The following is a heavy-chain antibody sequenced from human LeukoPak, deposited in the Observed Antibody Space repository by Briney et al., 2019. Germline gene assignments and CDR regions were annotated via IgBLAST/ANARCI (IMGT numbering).Heavy chain of an antibody. CDR1: GFTFSSYG. CDR2: ISYDGSNR. V-gene: IGHV3-30*18. Sequence: PGGSLRLSCAASGFTFSSYGMHWVRQAPGKGLEWVAVISYDGSNRYYADSVKGRFTISRDNSKNTLYLQMNSLRAEDTAVYYCAKDLRKVNTRYYYYYGMDVWGKGTTVTVSS. J-gene: IGHJ6*04. D-gene: IGHD1/OR15-1a*01. CDR3: AKDLRKVNTRYYYYYGMDV.